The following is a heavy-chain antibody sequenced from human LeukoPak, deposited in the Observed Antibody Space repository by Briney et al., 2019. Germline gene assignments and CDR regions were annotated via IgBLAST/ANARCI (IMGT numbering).Heavy chain of an antibody. CDR2: IKQDGSQE. CDR3: AAHGKYSGSLFDY. CDR1: RFTLSTYW. Sequence: GGSLRLSCAASRFTLSTYWMSWVRQAPGKGLEWVAHIKQDGSQEYYVDSVKGRFTISRDSAKNSLYLQMNSLRSEDTAVYYCAAHGKYSGSLFDYWGQGTLVTVSS. D-gene: IGHD1-26*01. V-gene: IGHV3-7*03. J-gene: IGHJ4*02.